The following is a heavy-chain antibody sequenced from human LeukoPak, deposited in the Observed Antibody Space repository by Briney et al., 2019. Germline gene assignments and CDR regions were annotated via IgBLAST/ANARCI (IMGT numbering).Heavy chain of an antibody. J-gene: IGHJ6*03. CDR1: GFIFSNYG. CDR3: AREITVTTSGDYYYYMDV. Sequence: GGFLRLSCAASGFIFSNYGMHWVRQAPGKGLEWVAFIRYDGSNKDYAESVKGRFTISRDNAKNTLYLQMNSLRAEDTAVYYCAREITVTTSGDYYYYMDVWGKGTTVTVSS. D-gene: IGHD4-11*01. V-gene: IGHV3-30*02. CDR2: IRYDGSNK.